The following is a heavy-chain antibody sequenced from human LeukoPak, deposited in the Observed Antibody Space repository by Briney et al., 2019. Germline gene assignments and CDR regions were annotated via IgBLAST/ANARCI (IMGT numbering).Heavy chain of an antibody. Sequence: SETLSLTCTVSGGSISSYYWSWIRQPPGKGLEWIGYIYYTGSTNYNPSLKSRVTMSADTSKTQFSLKLSSVTAADTAVYSCARVGGWEPKLHGVTFDYLGQGTLVTVSS. CDR2: IYYTGST. CDR1: GGSISSYY. CDR3: ARVGGWEPKLHGVTFDY. J-gene: IGHJ4*02. V-gene: IGHV4-59*01. D-gene: IGHD1-26*01.